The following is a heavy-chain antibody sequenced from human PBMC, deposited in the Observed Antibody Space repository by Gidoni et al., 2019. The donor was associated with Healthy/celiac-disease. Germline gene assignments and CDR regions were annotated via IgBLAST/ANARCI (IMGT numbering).Heavy chain of an antibody. CDR3: AKAHIAAGSPDAFDI. Sequence: EVQLVESGGGLVQPGRSLRLSCAAYGFTFDDYAMHVVRQAPGKGLDWGSGISGNSGSIGYADSVKGRFTISRDNAKNSLYLQMNSLRAEDTALYYCAKAHIAAGSPDAFDIWGQGTMVTVSS. J-gene: IGHJ3*02. D-gene: IGHD6-13*01. CDR2: ISGNSGSI. V-gene: IGHV3-9*01. CDR1: GFTFDDYA.